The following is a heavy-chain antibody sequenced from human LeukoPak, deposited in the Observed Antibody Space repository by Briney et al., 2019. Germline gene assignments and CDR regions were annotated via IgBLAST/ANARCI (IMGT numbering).Heavy chain of an antibody. J-gene: IGHJ4*02. CDR3: ARDYKDAFDI. CDR2: IGIDSGNT. D-gene: IGHD1-1*01. CDR1: GFTFSDYS. V-gene: IGHV3-48*01. Sequence: GGSLRLSCAASGFTFSDYSMNWVRQAPGKGQEWISYIGIDSGNTNYADPVKGRFTISGYKAKNSLYLQMNTLRVEDTAVYYCARDYKDAFDIWDQGTLVTVSS.